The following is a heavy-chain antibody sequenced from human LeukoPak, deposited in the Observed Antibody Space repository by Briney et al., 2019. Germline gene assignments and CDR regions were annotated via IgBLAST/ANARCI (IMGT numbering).Heavy chain of an antibody. D-gene: IGHD2-2*01. CDR3: AREGGYCSSTSCPPPGDY. J-gene: IGHJ4*02. CDR2: ISSSSSYI. V-gene: IGHV3-21*01. CDR1: GFTFSSYS. Sequence: PGGSLRLSCAASGFTFSSYSMNWVRQAPGKGLEWVSSISSSSSYIYYADSVKGRFTISRDNAKNSLYLQMNSLRAEDTAVYYCAREGGYCSSTSCPPPGDYWGQGTLVTVSS.